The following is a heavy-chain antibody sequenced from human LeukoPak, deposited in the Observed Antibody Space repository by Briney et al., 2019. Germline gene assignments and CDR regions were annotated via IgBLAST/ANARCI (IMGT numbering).Heavy chain of an antibody. D-gene: IGHD3-22*01. V-gene: IGHV3-23*01. CDR1: GFTFSSYA. CDR2: ISGGGGST. Sequence: GGSLRLSCAASGFTFSSYAMSWVRQAPGKGLEWVSAISGGGGSTYYADSVKGRFTISRDNSKNTLYLQMNSLRAEDTAVYYCAKDGHLTMIVVVITFLWLDYWGQGTLVTVSS. CDR3: AKDGHLTMIVVVITFLWLDY. J-gene: IGHJ4*02.